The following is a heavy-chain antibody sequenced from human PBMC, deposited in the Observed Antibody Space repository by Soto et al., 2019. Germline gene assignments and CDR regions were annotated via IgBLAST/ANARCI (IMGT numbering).Heavy chain of an antibody. CDR2: IIPIFGTA. Sequence: VASVKVSCKASGYTFPSYGISWVRQAPGQGLEWMGGIIPIFGTANYAQKFQGRVTITADESTSTAYMELSSLRSEDTAVYYCARATANYYYYYYGMDVWGQGTTDPVS. CDR1: GYTFPSYG. D-gene: IGHD3-10*01. V-gene: IGHV1-69*01. CDR3: ARATANYYYYYYGMDV. J-gene: IGHJ6*02.